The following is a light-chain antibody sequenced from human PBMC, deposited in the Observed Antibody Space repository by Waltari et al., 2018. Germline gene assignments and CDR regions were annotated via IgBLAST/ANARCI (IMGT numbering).Light chain of an antibody. V-gene: IGLV4-69*01. CDR2: VNSDGSH. CDR1: SGHSSNI. CDR3: ETGGHGTWV. Sequence: QLVLPQSPSPSASLRASVKLTCTLSSGHSSNIIAWLPQQPGKGPRYLMKVNSDGSHRKGDEIPDRFSGSSSGAERYLTISSLQSEDEADYYCETGGHGTWVFGGGTKLTVL. J-gene: IGLJ3*02.